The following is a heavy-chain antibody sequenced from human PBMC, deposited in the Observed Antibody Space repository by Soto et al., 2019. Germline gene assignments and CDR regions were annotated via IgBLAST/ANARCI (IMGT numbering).Heavy chain of an antibody. D-gene: IGHD6-13*01. J-gene: IGHJ3*02. V-gene: IGHV5-51*03. CDR1: GYNFNRYW. CDR3: ARSLVNGTYEAFDI. CDR2: IYPGDSDT. Sequence: EVYLAQSGAEVKKPGESLKISCKGSGYNFNRYWIGWLRQMPGKGLEWMGVIYPGDSDTRYSPSLQGQVTISADKSSSAAYLQWSSLQASETATYYCARSLVNGTYEAFDIWGQGTMVTVSS.